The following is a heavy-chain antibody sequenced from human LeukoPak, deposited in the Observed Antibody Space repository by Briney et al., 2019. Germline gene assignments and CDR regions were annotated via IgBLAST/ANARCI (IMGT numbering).Heavy chain of an antibody. V-gene: IGHV3-43D*03. D-gene: IGHD2/OR15-2a*01. J-gene: IGHJ6*03. CDR3: AKDRAARGRGNYFYMDV. Sequence: PGGSLRLSRAASGFTFDDYAMHWVRQASGKGLEWVSHITWDGGSTHYADSVEGRFTISRDNRENSLYLQMNSLRPEDTALYYCAKDRAARGRGNYFYMDVWGKGTTVTVSS. CDR1: GFTFDDYA. CDR2: ITWDGGST.